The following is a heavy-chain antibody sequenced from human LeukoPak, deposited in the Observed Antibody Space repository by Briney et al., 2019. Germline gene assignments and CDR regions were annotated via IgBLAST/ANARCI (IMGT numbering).Heavy chain of an antibody. CDR2: INPNSGGT. V-gene: IGHV1-2*02. Sequence: GASVKVSCKASGYTFSGFYIHWVRQAPGQGLEWMGWINPNSGGTNYAQKFQGRVTMTRDTSISTAYMELSRLRSDDTAVYYCARASGSVSDAFDIWGQGTMVTVSS. CDR1: GYTFSGFY. D-gene: IGHD6-25*01. J-gene: IGHJ3*02. CDR3: ARASGSVSDAFDI.